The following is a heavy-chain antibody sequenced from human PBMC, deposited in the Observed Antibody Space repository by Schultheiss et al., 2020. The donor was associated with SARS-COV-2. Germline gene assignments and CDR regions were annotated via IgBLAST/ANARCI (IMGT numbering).Heavy chain of an antibody. Sequence: ASVKVSCKASGYTFTGYYMHWVRQAPGQGLEWMGWINPNSGGTNYAQKLQGRVTMTTDTSTSTAYMELRSLRSGDTAVYFCARDSYGNAYYYYYMDVWGKGTTVTVSS. CDR2: INPNSGGT. CDR3: ARDSYGNAYYYYYMDV. CDR1: GYTFTGYY. D-gene: IGHD4-11*01. V-gene: IGHV1-2*02. J-gene: IGHJ6*03.